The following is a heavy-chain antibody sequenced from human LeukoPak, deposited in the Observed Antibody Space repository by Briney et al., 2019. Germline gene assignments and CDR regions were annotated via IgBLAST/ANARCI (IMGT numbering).Heavy chain of an antibody. D-gene: IGHD2-21*02. CDR2: INPNSGGT. Sequence: GASVKVSCKASGYTFTDYYMHWVRQAPGQGLEWMGWINPNSGGTNYAQKFQGRVTMTRDTSISTAYMELSRLRSDDTAVYYCASVAYCGGDCPIAFDYWGQGTLVTVSS. CDR1: GYTFTDYY. V-gene: IGHV1-2*02. CDR3: ASVAYCGGDCPIAFDY. J-gene: IGHJ4*02.